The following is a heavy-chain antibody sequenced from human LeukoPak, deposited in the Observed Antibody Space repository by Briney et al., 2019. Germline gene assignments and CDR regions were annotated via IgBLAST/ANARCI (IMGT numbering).Heavy chain of an antibody. V-gene: IGHV3-15*01. CDR1: GVTFSNAW. Sequence: GGSLRLSCAASGVTFSNAWMSWVRQAPGKGLEWVGRIKSKTDGGTTDYAAPVKGRFTISRDDSKNTLYLQMNSLKTEDTAVYYCTTGRGIQLWTRNPFDPWGQGTLVTVSS. CDR2: IKSKTDGGTT. D-gene: IGHD5-18*01. CDR3: TTGRGIQLWTRNPFDP. J-gene: IGHJ5*02.